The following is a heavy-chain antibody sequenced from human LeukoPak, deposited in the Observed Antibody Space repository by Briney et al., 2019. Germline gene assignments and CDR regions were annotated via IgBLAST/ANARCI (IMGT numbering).Heavy chain of an antibody. CDR1: GFTFSDYY. V-gene: IGHV3-11*01. CDR2: ISSSGSTI. CDR3: AREYYDILTGYYNAFDY. D-gene: IGHD3-9*01. Sequence: GGSLRLSCAASGFTFSDYYMSWIRQAPGKGLEWVSYISSSGSTIYYADSVKGRFTISRDNAKNPLYPQMNSLRAEDTAVYYCAREYYDILTGYYNAFDYWGQGTLVTVSS. J-gene: IGHJ4*02.